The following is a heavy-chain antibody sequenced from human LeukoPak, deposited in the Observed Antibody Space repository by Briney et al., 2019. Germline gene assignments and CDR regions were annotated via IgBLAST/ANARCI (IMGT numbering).Heavy chain of an antibody. CDR3: AKGDDFWSGYSPDASDI. CDR2: IWYDGSNK. V-gene: IGHV3-33*06. Sequence: GGSLRLSCAASGFTFSSYGMHWVRQAPGKGLEWVAVIWYDGSNKYYADSVKGRFTISRDNSKNTLYLQMNSLRAEDTAVYYCAKGDDFWSGYSPDASDIWGQGTMVTVSS. D-gene: IGHD3-3*01. J-gene: IGHJ3*02. CDR1: GFTFSSYG.